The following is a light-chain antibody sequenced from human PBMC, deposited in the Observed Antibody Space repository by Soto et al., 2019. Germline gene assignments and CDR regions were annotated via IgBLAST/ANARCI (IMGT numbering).Light chain of an antibody. CDR3: QQYGSSLVYT. V-gene: IGKV3-20*01. Sequence: EIELTQSPGTLSLSPGERATLSCRASQSVSSSYLAWYQQKPGQAPRLLIYGASSRATGIPDRFSGSGSGTDFTLTISRLEPEDFAVYYCQQYGSSLVYTFGQGTKLEIK. J-gene: IGKJ2*01. CDR2: GAS. CDR1: QSVSSSY.